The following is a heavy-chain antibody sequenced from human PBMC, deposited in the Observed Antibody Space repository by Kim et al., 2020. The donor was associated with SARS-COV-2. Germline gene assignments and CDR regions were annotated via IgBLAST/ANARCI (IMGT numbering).Heavy chain of an antibody. Sequence: GGSLRLSCAASGFTFSSYWMHWVRQAPGKGLVWVSRINSDGSSTTYADSVKGRFTISRDNAKNTVYLQMNSLRAEDTAVYYCARAGGGYDLDYWGQETLVTVSS. CDR3: ARAGGGYDLDY. D-gene: IGHD5-12*01. J-gene: IGHJ4*02. CDR1: GFTFSSYW. V-gene: IGHV3-74*01. CDR2: INSDGSST.